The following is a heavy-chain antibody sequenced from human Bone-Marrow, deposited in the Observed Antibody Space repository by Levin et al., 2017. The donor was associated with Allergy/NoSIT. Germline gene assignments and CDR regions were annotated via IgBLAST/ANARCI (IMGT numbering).Heavy chain of an antibody. D-gene: IGHD6-13*01. CDR2: ISSSSSSM. CDR1: GFTFSSYE. Sequence: QRGESLKISCAASGFTFSSYEMSWVRQAPGKGLEWISYISSSSSSMYYVDSVKGRFTISRDNAKNSLYLQMHSLRAEDTAVYFCAGATSSWYPIEYWGQGTLVTVSS. CDR3: AGATSSWYPIEY. J-gene: IGHJ4*02. V-gene: IGHV3-48*03.